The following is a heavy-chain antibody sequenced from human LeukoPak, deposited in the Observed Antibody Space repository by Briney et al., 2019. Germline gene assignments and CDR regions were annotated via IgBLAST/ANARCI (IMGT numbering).Heavy chain of an antibody. CDR1: GGSISSYY. V-gene: IGHV4-59*08. Sequence: SSETLSLTCTVSGGSISSYYWSWIRQPPGKGLEWIGYIYYSGSTNYNPSLKSRVTISVDMSKNQFSLKLSSVTAADTAVYYCARQRGSSWYGDYWGQGTLVTVSS. CDR2: IYYSGST. J-gene: IGHJ4*02. D-gene: IGHD6-13*01. CDR3: ARQRGSSWYGDY.